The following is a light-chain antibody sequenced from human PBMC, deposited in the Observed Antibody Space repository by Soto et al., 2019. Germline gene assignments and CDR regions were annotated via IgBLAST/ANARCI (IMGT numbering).Light chain of an antibody. J-gene: IGKJ2*01. Sequence: EIVVTQSPATLSVSPGERVTLSCRASQSVSSNLAWFQKKPGQAPRLLIYGASTRATGIPARFSGSGSGTEFTLTISSLQSEDFAVYYCQQYNNWPPYTFGQGTKLEIK. V-gene: IGKV3-15*01. CDR3: QQYNNWPPYT. CDR2: GAS. CDR1: QSVSSN.